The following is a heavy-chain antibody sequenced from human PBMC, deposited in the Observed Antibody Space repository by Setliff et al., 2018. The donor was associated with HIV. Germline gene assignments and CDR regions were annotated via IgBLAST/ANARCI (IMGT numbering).Heavy chain of an antibody. CDR3: ARSRAAGFDY. V-gene: IGHV3-48*01. J-gene: IGHJ4*02. CDR2: ISSSSSTI. Sequence: GGSLRLSCAVSGFNFNDYAVSWVRQAPGKGLEWVSYISSSSSTIYYADSVKGRFTISRDNAKNSLYLQMNSLRAEDTAVYYCARSRAAGFDYWGQGTLVTVSS. CDR1: GFNFNDYA. D-gene: IGHD6-13*01.